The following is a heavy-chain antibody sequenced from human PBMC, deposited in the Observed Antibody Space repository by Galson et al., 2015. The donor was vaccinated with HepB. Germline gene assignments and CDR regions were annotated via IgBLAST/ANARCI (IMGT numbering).Heavy chain of an antibody. J-gene: IGHJ4*02. Sequence: SVKVSCKASGVTFSSHAISWVRQAPGQGLEWMGRIVPFLGIPNYAQKFQGRVTISADNSTSTAYLELSSLRSEDTAVYYCVLGAGTTFGTYWGQGTLVTVSS. CDR3: VLGAGTTFGTY. CDR2: IVPFLGIP. V-gene: IGHV1-69*04. CDR1: GVTFSSHA. D-gene: IGHD1-1*01.